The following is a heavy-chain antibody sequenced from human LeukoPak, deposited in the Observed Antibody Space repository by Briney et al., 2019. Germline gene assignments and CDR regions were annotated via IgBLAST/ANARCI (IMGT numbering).Heavy chain of an antibody. J-gene: IGHJ4*02. CDR1: GFTFSSYW. D-gene: IGHD3-16*02. Sequence: GGSLRLSCAASGFTFSSYWMSWVRQAPGKGLEWVANIKQDGSEKYYVDSVKGRFTISRDNAKNSLYLQMNSLRAEDTAVYYCARESDYDYVWGSYRPDYWGQGTLVTVSS. CDR3: ARESDYDYVWGSYRPDY. V-gene: IGHV3-7*01. CDR2: IKQDGSEK.